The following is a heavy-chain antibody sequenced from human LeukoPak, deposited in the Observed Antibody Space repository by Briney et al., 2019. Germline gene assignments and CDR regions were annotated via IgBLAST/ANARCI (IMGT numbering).Heavy chain of an antibody. Sequence: ASVKVSCKASGYTFTGYYMHWVRQAPGQGLEWMGWINPNSGGTNYAQKFQGRVTMTRDTPISTAYMELSRLRSDDTAVYYCAREVGRIAAAGTLGYWGQGTLVTVSS. D-gene: IGHD6-13*01. CDR1: GYTFTGYY. CDR3: AREVGRIAAAGTLGY. V-gene: IGHV1-2*02. J-gene: IGHJ4*02. CDR2: INPNSGGT.